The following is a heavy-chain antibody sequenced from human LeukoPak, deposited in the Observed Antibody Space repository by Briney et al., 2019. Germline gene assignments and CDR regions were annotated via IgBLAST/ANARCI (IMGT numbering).Heavy chain of an antibody. Sequence: PSETLSLTCTVSGGSINSYYWSWIRQPPGKGMEWIGYIYYSGSTNYNPSLKSRVTISVDTSKNQFSLKLSSVTAADTAVYYCARLDSTLDAFDIWGQGTMVTVSS. CDR1: GGSINSYY. J-gene: IGHJ3*02. CDR2: IYYSGST. D-gene: IGHD2-15*01. CDR3: ARLDSTLDAFDI. V-gene: IGHV4-59*01.